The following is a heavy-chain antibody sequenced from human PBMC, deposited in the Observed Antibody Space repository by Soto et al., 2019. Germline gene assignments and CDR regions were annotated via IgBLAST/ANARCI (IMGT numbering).Heavy chain of an antibody. D-gene: IGHD3-3*01. CDR1: GGTFSSYT. Sequence: ASVKVSCKASGGTFSSYTISWVRQAPGQGLEWMGRIIPILGIANYAQKFQGRVTITADKSTSTAYMELSSLRSEDTAVYYCARVPLTPHYDFWSGYLNWFDPRGQGTLVTVSS. J-gene: IGHJ5*02. V-gene: IGHV1-69*02. CDR2: IIPILGIA. CDR3: ARVPLTPHYDFWSGYLNWFDP.